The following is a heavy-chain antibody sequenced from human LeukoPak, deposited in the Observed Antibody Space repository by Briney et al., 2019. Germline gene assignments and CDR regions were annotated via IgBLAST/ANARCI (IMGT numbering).Heavy chain of an antibody. J-gene: IGHJ1*01. CDR3: ASRPKSSIAARPGYFQH. D-gene: IGHD6-6*01. Sequence: SETLSLTCTVSGGSISSYYWSWIRQPPGKGLEWIGYIYTSGSTNYNPSLKSRVTISVDTSKNQFSLKLSSVTAADTAVYYCASRPKSSIAARPGYFQHWGQGTLVTFSS. CDR2: IYTSGST. V-gene: IGHV4-4*09. CDR1: GGSISSYY.